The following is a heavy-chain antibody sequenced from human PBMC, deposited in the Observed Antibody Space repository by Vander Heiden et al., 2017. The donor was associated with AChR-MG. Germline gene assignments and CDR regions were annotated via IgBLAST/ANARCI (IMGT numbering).Heavy chain of an antibody. CDR3: ARELTGSFYFDF. Sequence: QVQLVQSGAAVKKPGASLTVSCKTSGFTFTNYTMHWVRQAPGQGLERVGTINPGLDSTHYAQKFQGRVRMTRDTSTKTVYMDMTSLRPEDTAVYFCARELTGSFYFDFWGQGSLVTVS. J-gene: IGHJ4*02. V-gene: IGHV1-46*03. CDR1: GFTFTNYT. CDR2: INPGLDST. D-gene: IGHD1-26*01.